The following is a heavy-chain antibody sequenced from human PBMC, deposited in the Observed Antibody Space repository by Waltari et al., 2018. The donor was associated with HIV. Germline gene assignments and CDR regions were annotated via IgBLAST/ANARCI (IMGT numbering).Heavy chain of an antibody. Sequence: EVQLVESGGGLVQPGGSLRLSCAASGFTFSRYWMHWVRQAPGKGLVWVAGINSDGSTTSNADSVKGQCTIPRDNARNTLYLQMNSLGAENTAMYYCAKGGTSGYAFGFGRWGQGTLVTVSS. CDR1: GFTFSRYW. V-gene: IGHV3-74*01. CDR3: AKGGTSGYAFGFGR. CDR2: INSDGSTT. D-gene: IGHD5-18*01. J-gene: IGHJ1*01.